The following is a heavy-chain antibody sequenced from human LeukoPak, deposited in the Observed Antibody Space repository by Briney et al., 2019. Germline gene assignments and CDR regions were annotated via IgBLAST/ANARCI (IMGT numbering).Heavy chain of an antibody. V-gene: IGHV3-53*01. D-gene: IGHD2-15*01. CDR3: AREVVSTPSYFDS. CDR2: FYRGDST. Sequence: QSGGSLRLSCAASGFTVSSSYMYWVRQAPGKGLEWVSFFYRGDSTYYAESVRGRFTISRDNSKNTLYLLMNSLIPEDTAVYYCAREVVSTPSYFDSWGRGTLVTVSS. CDR1: GFTVSSSY. J-gene: IGHJ4*02.